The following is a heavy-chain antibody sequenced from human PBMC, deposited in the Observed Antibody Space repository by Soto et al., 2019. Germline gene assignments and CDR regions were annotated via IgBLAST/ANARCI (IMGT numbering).Heavy chain of an antibody. Sequence: QVQLVESGGGVVQPGRSLRLSCAASGFTFSSYGMHWVRQAPGKGLEWVAVISYDGSNKYYADSVKGRFTISRDNSKNTLYLQMNSLRAEDTAVYYWAKTNWGWGAAGAFDIWGQGTMVTVSS. CDR1: GFTFSSYG. CDR2: ISYDGSNK. CDR3: AKTNWGWGAAGAFDI. J-gene: IGHJ3*02. D-gene: IGHD3-16*01. V-gene: IGHV3-30*18.